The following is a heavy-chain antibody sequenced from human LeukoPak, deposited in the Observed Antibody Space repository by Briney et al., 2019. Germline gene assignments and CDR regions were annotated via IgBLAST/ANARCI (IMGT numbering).Heavy chain of an antibody. Sequence: GGSLRLSCAASGFTFSSHWMNWVRQAPGKGLEWVAHINQDGSERYYVDSVKGRFTISRDNAKNLLFLQMNSLRDEDTAEYFCARDSYRALEYWGQGNLVTVSS. V-gene: IGHV3-7*01. CDR3: ARDSYRALEY. J-gene: IGHJ4*02. CDR2: INQDGSER. D-gene: IGHD1-14*01. CDR1: GFTFSSHW.